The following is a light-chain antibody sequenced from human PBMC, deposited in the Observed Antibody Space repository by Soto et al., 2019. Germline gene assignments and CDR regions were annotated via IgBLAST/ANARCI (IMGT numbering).Light chain of an antibody. J-gene: IGKJ1*01. V-gene: IGKV3-15*01. CDR3: QHYNNWPPWT. Sequence: EIVLLQSQATLSVSPGERSTLSCRASQSVRSKLAWYQQKPGQAPRLLIYDASTRATGIPARFSGSGSGTEFTLTINRLEPEDFAIYYCQHYNNWPPWTFGQGTKVDIK. CDR2: DAS. CDR1: QSVRSK.